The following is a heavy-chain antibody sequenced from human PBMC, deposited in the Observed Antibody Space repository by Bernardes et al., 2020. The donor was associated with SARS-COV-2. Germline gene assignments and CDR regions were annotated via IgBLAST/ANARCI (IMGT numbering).Heavy chain of an antibody. D-gene: IGHD6-13*01. CDR3: AREGTAGYFDY. CDR1: GYTFTSSG. Sequence: ASVKASCKASGYTFTSSGISWVRQAPGQGLEWMGWISGYNGNTNYAERFQGRVTLTTDTSTSTAYMELRSLRSDDTAIYYCAREGTAGYFDYWGQGTPVTVSS. V-gene: IGHV1-18*04. CDR2: ISGYNGNT. J-gene: IGHJ4*02.